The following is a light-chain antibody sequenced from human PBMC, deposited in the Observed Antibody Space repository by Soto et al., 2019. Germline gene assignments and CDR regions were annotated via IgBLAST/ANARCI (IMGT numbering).Light chain of an antibody. CDR3: CSYAYTFSV. J-gene: IGLJ3*02. CDR1: SSDVGSYDL. Sequence: QSALTQPASVSGSPGQSITISCTGTSSDVGSYDLVSWYQQHPGTAPKLMIYEGSKRPSGVSYRFSGSKSGNTASLTVSGLQAEDEADYFCCSYAYTFSVFGGGTKLTVL. CDR2: EGS. V-gene: IGLV2-23*01.